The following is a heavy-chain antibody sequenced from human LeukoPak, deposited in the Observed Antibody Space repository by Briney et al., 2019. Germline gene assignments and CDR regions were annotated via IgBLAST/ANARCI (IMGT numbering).Heavy chain of an antibody. CDR1: GYTFTSYD. CDR3: ARDRSLYSSTWYVPRDGFDI. D-gene: IGHD6-13*01. CDR2: MNPNSGDT. V-gene: IGHV1-8*03. Sequence: ASVKVSCKASGYTFTSYDINWVRQAAGQGLEWMAWMNPNSGDTGYAQKFQGRVTITRNTSISTAFLELSSLRSEDTAVYYCARDRSLYSSTWYVPRDGFDIWGQGTMVTVSS. J-gene: IGHJ3*02.